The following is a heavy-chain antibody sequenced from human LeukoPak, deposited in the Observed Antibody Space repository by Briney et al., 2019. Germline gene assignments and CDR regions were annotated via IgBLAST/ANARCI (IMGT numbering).Heavy chain of an antibody. CDR1: GGSFSGYY. CDR2: INHSGST. Sequence: PSETLSLTCAVYGGSFSGYYWSWIRQPPGKGLEWIGEINHSGSTNYNPSLKSRVTISVDTSKNQFSLKLSSATAADTAVYYCARREGYYYYYMDVWGKGTTVTVSS. V-gene: IGHV4-34*01. CDR3: ARREGYYYYYMDV. J-gene: IGHJ6*03.